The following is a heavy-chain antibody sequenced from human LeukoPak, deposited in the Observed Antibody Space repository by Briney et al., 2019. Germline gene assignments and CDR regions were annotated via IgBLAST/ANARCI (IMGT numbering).Heavy chain of an antibody. V-gene: IGHV4-59*08. D-gene: IGHD3-10*01. CDR2: IYYSGST. Sequence: PSETLSLTCTVSGGSISSYYWSWIRQPPGKGREWIGYIYYSGSTNYNPSLKSRVTISVDTSKNQFSLKLSSVTAADTAVYYCARLGHGSGRGYGADYWGQGTLVTVSS. CDR3: ARLGHGSGRGYGADY. J-gene: IGHJ4*02. CDR1: GGSISSYY.